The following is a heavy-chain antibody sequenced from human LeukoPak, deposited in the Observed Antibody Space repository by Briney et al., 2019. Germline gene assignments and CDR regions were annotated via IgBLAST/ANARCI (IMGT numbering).Heavy chain of an antibody. CDR1: GFTFSSYW. D-gene: IGHD2-15*01. Sequence: GGSLRLSCAASGFTFSSYWMSWVRQAPGKGLEWVANIKQDGSEKYYVDSVKGRFTISRDKAKNSLYLQMNSLRAQDTAVYYCARDESSSGYCSGGSCYSITPGWFDPWGQGTLVTVSS. CDR3: ARDESSSGYCSGGSCYSITPGWFDP. J-gene: IGHJ5*02. V-gene: IGHV3-7*01. CDR2: IKQDGSEK.